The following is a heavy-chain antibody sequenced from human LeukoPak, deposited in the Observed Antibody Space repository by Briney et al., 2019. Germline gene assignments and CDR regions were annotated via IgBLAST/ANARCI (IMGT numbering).Heavy chain of an antibody. CDR2: ISWNSGSI. CDR3: AKELYYDSSGYSWYYFDY. Sequence: GGSLRLSCAASGFTFDDYAMHWVRQAPGKGLEWVSGISWNSGSIGYADPVKGRFTISRDNAKNSLYLQMNSLRAEDTALYYCAKELYYDSSGYSWYYFDYWGQGTLVTVSS. D-gene: IGHD3-22*01. V-gene: IGHV3-9*01. J-gene: IGHJ4*02. CDR1: GFTFDDYA.